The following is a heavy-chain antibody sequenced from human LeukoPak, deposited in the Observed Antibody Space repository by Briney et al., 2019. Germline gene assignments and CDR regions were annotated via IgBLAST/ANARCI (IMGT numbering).Heavy chain of an antibody. D-gene: IGHD1-26*01. CDR2: IYYSGST. V-gene: IGHV4-39*07. CDR1: GGFIGTRGYF. CDR3: ARARSSDSGTYVSPGTPKNFDY. J-gene: IGHJ4*02. Sequence: PSETLSLTCSVSGGFIGTRGYFWGWIRQPLGKGLDWIASIYYSGSTYNNPSLKSRVTISLDTSKNQFSLKVTSVSAADTAVYYCARARSSDSGTYVSPGTPKNFDYWGQGTLVTVSS.